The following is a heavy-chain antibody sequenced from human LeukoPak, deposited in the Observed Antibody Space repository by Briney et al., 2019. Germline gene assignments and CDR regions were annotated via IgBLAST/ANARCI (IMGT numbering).Heavy chain of an antibody. D-gene: IGHD1-26*01. J-gene: IGHJ4*02. Sequence: GASVKISCKASGYDFSRYGISWVRQAPGQGLEFMGWISVSTGNTNYAQKLQGRVTMTTDTSTDTAYMKLRSLSSDDTALYFCVREVGSTRVEFAFWGQGTLVTVSS. CDR2: ISVSTGNT. CDR1: GYDFSRYG. V-gene: IGHV1-18*01. CDR3: VREVGSTRVEFAF.